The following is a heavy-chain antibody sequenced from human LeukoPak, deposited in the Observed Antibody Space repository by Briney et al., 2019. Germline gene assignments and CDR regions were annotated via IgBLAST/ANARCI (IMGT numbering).Heavy chain of an antibody. V-gene: IGHV6-1*01. J-gene: IGHJ4*02. CDR2: TYYRSKWNK. Sequence: SQTLSLTCAISGDSFSSNSAAWSWIRQSPSRGLEWLGRTYYRSKWNKNYAASVKSRITINPDTSKNQLSLQLNSVTPEDTAVYYCARGYMGTTDYWGQGTLVIVSS. CDR1: GDSFSSNSAA. CDR3: ARGYMGTTDY. D-gene: IGHD1-7*01.